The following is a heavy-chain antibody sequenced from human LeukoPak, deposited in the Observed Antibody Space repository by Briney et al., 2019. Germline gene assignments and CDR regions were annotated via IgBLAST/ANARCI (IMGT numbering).Heavy chain of an antibody. CDR3: AKDYDSSGNNWFDP. Sequence: PGGSLRLSCAASGFTFSSYAMSWVRQAPGKGLEWVSAISGSGGSTYYADSVKGRFTISRDNSKNTLYLQTNSLRAEDTAVYYCAKDYDSSGNNWFDPWGQGTLVTVSS. CDR1: GFTFSSYA. J-gene: IGHJ5*02. V-gene: IGHV3-23*01. CDR2: ISGSGGST. D-gene: IGHD3-22*01.